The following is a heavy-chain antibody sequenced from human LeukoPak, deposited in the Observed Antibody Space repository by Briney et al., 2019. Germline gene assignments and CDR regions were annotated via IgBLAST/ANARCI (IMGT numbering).Heavy chain of an antibody. CDR1: GFTFSTYA. CDR3: AKDRESVVVVPAAIKGQPNWFDP. D-gene: IGHD2-2*01. J-gene: IGHJ5*02. CDR2: ITDDSLTM. V-gene: IGHV3-48*04. Sequence: GGSLRLSCAASGFTFSTYAMNWVRQAPGKGLEWVSYITDDSLTMYYTDSVKGRFSISRDNAKNSLYLQMNSLRAEDTAVYYCAKDRESVVVVPAAIKGQPNWFDPWGQGTLVTVSS.